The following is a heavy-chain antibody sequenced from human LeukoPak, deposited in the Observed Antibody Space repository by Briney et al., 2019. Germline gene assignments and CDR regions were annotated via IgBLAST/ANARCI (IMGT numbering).Heavy chain of an antibody. CDR1: GYTFTSYY. V-gene: IGHV1-46*01. Sequence: ASVKVSCKASGYTFTSYYMHWVRQAPGQGLEWMGIINPSGGSTSYAQKFQGRVTMTRDTSTSTVYMELSSLRSEDTAVYYCARDIVTSPLSMEYYYGSGSIYWGQGTLVTVSS. CDR2: INPSGGST. D-gene: IGHD3-10*01. J-gene: IGHJ4*02. CDR3: ARDIVTSPLSMEYYYGSGSIY.